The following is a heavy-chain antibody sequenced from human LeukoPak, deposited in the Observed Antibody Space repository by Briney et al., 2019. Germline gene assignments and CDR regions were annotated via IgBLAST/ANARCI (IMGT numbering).Heavy chain of an antibody. CDR3: ARGEGYCSSASCYTSWFDP. D-gene: IGHD2-2*02. CDR1: GGTFSSYA. CDR2: IIPIFGTA. Sequence: SVKVSCKASGGTFSSYAISWVRQAPGQGLEWMGGIIPIFGTANYAQKFQGRVTITTDESTSTAYMELSSLRSEDTAVYYCARGEGYCSSASCYTSWFDPWGQGTLVTVSS. V-gene: IGHV1-69*05. J-gene: IGHJ5*02.